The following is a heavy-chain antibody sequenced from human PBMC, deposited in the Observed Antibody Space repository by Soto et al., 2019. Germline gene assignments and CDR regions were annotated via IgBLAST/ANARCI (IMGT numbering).Heavy chain of an antibody. CDR1: GGSISSRGYH. J-gene: IGHJ4*02. Sequence: QVQLQESGPGLVKPSQTLSLTCTVSGGSISSRGYHWSWIRQPPGKGLEWIGCIYYSGSTYYNPSPKSRVTMSLDTSQSQFTPKLSSVTAADTAVYYCARDSSSWTTGLLDYWGQGTLVTVSS. V-gene: IGHV4-30-4*01. CDR3: ARDSSSWTTGLLDY. CDR2: IYYSGST. D-gene: IGHD6-13*01.